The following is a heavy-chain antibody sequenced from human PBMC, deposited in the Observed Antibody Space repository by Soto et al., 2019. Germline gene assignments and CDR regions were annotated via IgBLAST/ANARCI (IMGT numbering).Heavy chain of an antibody. V-gene: IGHV4-30-4*01. CDR1: GGSISSGDYY. CDR2: IYYSGGT. CDR3: ARAIVGATTDDY. Sequence: SETLSLTCTVSGGSISSGDYYWSWIRQPPGKGLEWIGYIYYSGGTYYNPSLKSRVTISVDTSKNQFSLKLSSVTAADTAVYYCARAIVGATTDDYWGQGTLVTVSS. D-gene: IGHD1-26*01. J-gene: IGHJ4*02.